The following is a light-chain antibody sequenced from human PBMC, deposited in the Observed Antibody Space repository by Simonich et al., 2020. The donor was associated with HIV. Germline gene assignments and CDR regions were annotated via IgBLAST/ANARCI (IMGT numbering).Light chain of an antibody. CDR1: QSLRSN. CDR2: AAS. CDR3: QQYNNWPPA. V-gene: IGKV3-15*01. J-gene: IGKJ4*01. Sequence: EIVMTQSPATLSVSPGERATLSCRASQSLRSNLAWYQQKPGQTPRLLIYAASTRATGIPVGFSGSGAGTEFTLTISSMESEDFAVYYCQQYNNWPPAFGGGTNVEIK.